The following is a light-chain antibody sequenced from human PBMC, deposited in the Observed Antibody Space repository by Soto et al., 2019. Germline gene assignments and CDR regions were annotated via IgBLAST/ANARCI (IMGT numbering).Light chain of an antibody. J-gene: IGKJ1*01. CDR1: QSVSSSY. Sequence: VLTQSPGTLSLSPGERATLSCRASQSVSSSYLAWYQQRPGQAPRLLIYGASSRATGIPDRFSGSGSGTDFTLTISRLEPEDFAVYYCQQYGSSPQTFGQGTKVEIK. CDR2: GAS. CDR3: QQYGSSPQT. V-gene: IGKV3-20*01.